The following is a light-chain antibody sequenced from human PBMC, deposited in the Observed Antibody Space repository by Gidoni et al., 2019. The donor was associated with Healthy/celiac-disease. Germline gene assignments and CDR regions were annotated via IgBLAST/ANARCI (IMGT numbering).Light chain of an antibody. CDR2: GAS. J-gene: IGKJ1*01. CDR1: QSVSSSY. V-gene: IGKV3-20*01. CDR3: QQYGSSPPG. Sequence: EIVLTQSPGTLSLSPGERATHSCRASQSVSSSYLAWYQQKPGQAPRLLIYGASSRATGIPDRFSGSGSGTDFTLTISRLEPEDFAVYYCQQYGSSPPGFGQGTKVEIK.